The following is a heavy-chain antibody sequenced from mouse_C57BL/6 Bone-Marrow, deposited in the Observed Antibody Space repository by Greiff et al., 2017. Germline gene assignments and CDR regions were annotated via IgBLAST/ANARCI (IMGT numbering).Heavy chain of an antibody. CDR1: GYTFTDYY. CDR3: ARNGGYRAWFAY. D-gene: IGHD2-3*01. J-gene: IGHJ3*01. CDR2: INPYNGGT. V-gene: IGHV1-19*01. Sequence: EVQLQQSGPVLVKPGASVKMSCKASGYTFTDYYMNWVKQSHGKSLEWIGVINPYNGGTSYNQKFQGKATLTVDKSSSTAYMELNSLTSEDSAVYYCARNGGYRAWFAYWGQGTLVTVSA.